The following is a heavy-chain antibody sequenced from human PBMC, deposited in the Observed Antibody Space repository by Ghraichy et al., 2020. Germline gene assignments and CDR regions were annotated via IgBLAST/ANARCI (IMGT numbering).Heavy chain of an antibody. D-gene: IGHD5-18*01. Sequence: SETLSLTCTVSGGSISSYYWSWIRQPPGKGLEWIGYIYYSGSTNYNPSLKSRVTISVDTSKNQFSLKLSSVTAADTAVYHCARSYSHGRLYYFDYWGQGTLVTVSS. J-gene: IGHJ4*02. CDR2: IYYSGST. CDR1: GGSISSYY. V-gene: IGHV4-59*01. CDR3: ARSYSHGRLYYFDY.